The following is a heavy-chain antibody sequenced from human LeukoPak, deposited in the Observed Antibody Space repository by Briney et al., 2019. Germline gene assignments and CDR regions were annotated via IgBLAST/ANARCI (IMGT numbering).Heavy chain of an antibody. D-gene: IGHD6-13*01. CDR2: ISSNNGNT. CDR1: GYTFTNYG. Sequence: ASVKVSCKASGYTFTNYGVTWVRQAPRQGLEWMGWISSNNGNTNFAQKFQGRVTMTTDTSTSTAYMELRGLRSDDTAVYYCARDFRIAAAGLGYWGQGTLVTVSS. V-gene: IGHV1-18*01. J-gene: IGHJ4*02. CDR3: ARDFRIAAAGLGY.